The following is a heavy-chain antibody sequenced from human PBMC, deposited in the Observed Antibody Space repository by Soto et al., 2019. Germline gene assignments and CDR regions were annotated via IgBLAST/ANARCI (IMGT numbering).Heavy chain of an antibody. CDR1: GGSIGSYY. D-gene: IGHD3-3*01. J-gene: IGHJ4*02. CDR2: IYYSGST. Sequence: QVQLQESGPGLVKPSETLSLTCSVSGGSIGSYYWSWIRQPPGKGLEWIGYIYYSGSTNYNPSLQSRVTISVDTSKNQFSLKLSSVTAAETAVYYCARGGWRQIDYWGQGTLVTVSS. V-gene: IGHV4-59*08. CDR3: ARGGWRQIDY.